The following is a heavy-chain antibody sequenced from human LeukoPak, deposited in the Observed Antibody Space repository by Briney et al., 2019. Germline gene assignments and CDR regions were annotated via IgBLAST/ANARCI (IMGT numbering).Heavy chain of an antibody. CDR1: GFTFGSSA. Sequence: PGGSLRLSCAVSGFTFGSSAMNWVRQAPGKGPEWVSAISVSGGNTSYADSVKGRFTISRDNSKSTLYLQMNSLRAEDTAVYYCAKRYCSSTSCYYYMDVWGKGTSVTVSS. V-gene: IGHV3-23*01. CDR3: AKRYCSSTSCYYYMDV. J-gene: IGHJ6*03. CDR2: ISVSGGNT. D-gene: IGHD2-2*01.